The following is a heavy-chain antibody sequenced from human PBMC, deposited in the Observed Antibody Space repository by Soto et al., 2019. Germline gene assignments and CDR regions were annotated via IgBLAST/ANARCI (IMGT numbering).Heavy chain of an antibody. Sequence: ASVKVSCKASGGTFSSYTISWVRQAPGQGLEWMGRIIPILGIANYAQKFQGRVTITADKSTSTAYMEPSSLRSEDTAVYYYATVRGCSSTSCYGEDLDYWGQGTLVTVSS. D-gene: IGHD2-2*01. CDR2: IIPILGIA. V-gene: IGHV1-69*02. CDR1: GGTFSSYT. CDR3: ATVRGCSSTSCYGEDLDY. J-gene: IGHJ4*02.